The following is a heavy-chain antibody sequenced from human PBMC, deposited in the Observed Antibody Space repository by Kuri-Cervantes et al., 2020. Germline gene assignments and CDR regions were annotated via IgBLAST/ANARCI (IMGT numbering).Heavy chain of an antibody. V-gene: IGHV1-2*02. J-gene: IGHJ4*02. CDR1: GYTFTGYY. CDR3: ARGVVVTAPLHHFDY. Sequence: ASVKVSCKASGYTFTGYYMHWVRQAPGQGLEWMGWINPNRGGTNYAQKFQGRVTMTRGTSISTAYMGLRRLRSDHTAVYYCARGVVVTAPLHHFDYWGQGTLVTVSS. CDR2: INPNRGGT. D-gene: IGHD2-21*02.